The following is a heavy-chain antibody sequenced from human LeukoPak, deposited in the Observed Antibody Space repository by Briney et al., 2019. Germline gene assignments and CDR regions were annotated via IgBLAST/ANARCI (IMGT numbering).Heavy chain of an antibody. J-gene: IGHJ6*02. Sequence: SVKVSCKASGGTFSSYAISWVRQAPGQGVEWMGRIIPILGIANYAQKFQGRVTITADKSTSTAYMELSSLRSEDTAVYYCASSYYYYYYGMDVWGQGTTVTVSS. CDR2: IIPILGIA. CDR1: GGTFSSYA. CDR3: ASSYYYYYYGMDV. V-gene: IGHV1-69*04.